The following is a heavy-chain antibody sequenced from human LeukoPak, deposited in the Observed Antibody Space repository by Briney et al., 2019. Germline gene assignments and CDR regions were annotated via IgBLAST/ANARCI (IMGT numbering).Heavy chain of an antibody. CDR3: ARVDSSGYYYYFDY. J-gene: IGHJ4*02. CDR1: GGTFSSYA. Sequence: SVKVSCKASGGTFSSYAISWVRQAPGQGLEWMGRIIPILGIANYAQKFQGRVTITADKSTSTAYMELSSLRSEDTAVYYCARVDSSGYYYYFDYWGQGTLVPVSS. CDR2: IIPILGIA. D-gene: IGHD3-22*01. V-gene: IGHV1-69*04.